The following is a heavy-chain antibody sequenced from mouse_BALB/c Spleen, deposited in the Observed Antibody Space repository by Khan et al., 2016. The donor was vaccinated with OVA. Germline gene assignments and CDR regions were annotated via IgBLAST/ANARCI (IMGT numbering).Heavy chain of an antibody. CDR1: GYIFTNYG. CDR2: TNTYTGAQ. Sequence: QIQLVQSGPELKKPGETVKISCKASGYIFTNYGMNWVKRAPGKGLKWMGWTNTYTGAQTYADDFKGRFAFSLETSASTAYLQINNLNNEVTATFFCARRALYYGRGKNGWVAYWGQGTLVTVSA. V-gene: IGHV9-3-1*01. CDR3: ARRALYYGRGKNGWVAY. D-gene: IGHD1-1*01. J-gene: IGHJ3*01.